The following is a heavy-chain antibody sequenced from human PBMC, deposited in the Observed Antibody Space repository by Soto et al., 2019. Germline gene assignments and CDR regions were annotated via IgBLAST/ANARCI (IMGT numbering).Heavy chain of an antibody. D-gene: IGHD3-10*01. CDR2: IFYSGST. V-gene: IGHV4-30-4*01. CDR1: SGSISSGDYY. Sequence: LSLTCTVSSGSISSGDYYWSWLRQPPGKGLEWIGYIFYSGSTYYNPSLKSRVTISVDTSKNQFSLKLSSVTAADTAVYYCARGRFGEIHDYWGQGTLVTVSS. CDR3: ARGRFGEIHDY. J-gene: IGHJ4*02.